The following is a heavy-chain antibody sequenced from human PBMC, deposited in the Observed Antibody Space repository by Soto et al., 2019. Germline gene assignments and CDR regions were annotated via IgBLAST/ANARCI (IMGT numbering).Heavy chain of an antibody. Sequence: SETLSLTCTVSGGSISSGGYYWSWIRQHPGKGLEWIGYIYYSGSTYYNPSLKSRVTISVDTSKNQFSLKLSSVTAADTAVYYCARDAANDYNGMDVWGQGTTVTVSS. CDR2: IYYSGST. J-gene: IGHJ6*02. CDR1: GGSISSGGYY. V-gene: IGHV4-31*03. CDR3: ARDAANDYNGMDV.